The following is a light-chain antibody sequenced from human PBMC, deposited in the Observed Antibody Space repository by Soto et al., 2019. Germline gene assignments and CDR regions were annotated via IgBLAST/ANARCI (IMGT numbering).Light chain of an antibody. Sequence: DIQMTQSPSTLSASVGDRVTITCRASQSISSWLAWYQQKPGKAPKLLIYKASTLESGVPSRFSGSGSGTEFTLTISSLQPDDFATYYCQQSFTFGPGTNVDIK. CDR1: QSISSW. CDR3: QQSFT. J-gene: IGKJ3*01. V-gene: IGKV1-5*03. CDR2: KAS.